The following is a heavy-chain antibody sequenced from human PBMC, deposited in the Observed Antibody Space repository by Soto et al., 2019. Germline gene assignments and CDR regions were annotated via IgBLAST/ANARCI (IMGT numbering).Heavy chain of an antibody. CDR3: ARRGPYSSSPLSNAFDI. J-gene: IGHJ3*02. V-gene: IGHV1-18*01. Sequence: VQLVQSGAEVKKPGASVTVSCEASGYTFTSYGISWVRQAPGQGLEWMGWTSVYNGNTNYAQKLQGRVTMTTDTSRNTAYMDLKSLRCDDTAVYYCARRGPYSSSPLSNAFDIWGQGTMVTVSS. CDR2: TSVYNGNT. CDR1: GYTFTSYG. D-gene: IGHD6-6*01.